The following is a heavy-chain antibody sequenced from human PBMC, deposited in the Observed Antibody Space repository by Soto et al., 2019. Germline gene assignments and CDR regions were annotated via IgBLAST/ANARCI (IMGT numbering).Heavy chain of an antibody. V-gene: IGHV1-69*12. D-gene: IGHD4-4*01. CDR1: GGTFSSYA. Sequence: QVQLVQSGAEVKKPGSSVKVSCKASGGTFSSYAISWVRQAPGQGLEWMGGIIPIFGTANYAQKFQGRVTITAAESTRTAYMELSSLRSEDTAGYYCASVSYSNYVFGPWGQGTLVTVSS. CDR2: IIPIFGTA. CDR3: ASVSYSNYVFGP. J-gene: IGHJ5*02.